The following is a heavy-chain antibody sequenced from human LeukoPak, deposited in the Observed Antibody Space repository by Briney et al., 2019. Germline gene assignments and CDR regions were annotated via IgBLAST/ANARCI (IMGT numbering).Heavy chain of an antibody. CDR2: ISYSGST. D-gene: IGHD3-22*01. V-gene: IGHV4-59*01. CDR1: GGSISSYY. CDR3: AREPGFDSSGYLNWFDP. Sequence: SETLSLTCTVPGGSISSYYWSWIRQPPGKGLEWIACISYSGSTKYNPSLKSRVTISVDTSKNQLSLKLSSVTAADTAVYYCAREPGFDSSGYLNWFDPWGQGTLVTVSS. J-gene: IGHJ5*02.